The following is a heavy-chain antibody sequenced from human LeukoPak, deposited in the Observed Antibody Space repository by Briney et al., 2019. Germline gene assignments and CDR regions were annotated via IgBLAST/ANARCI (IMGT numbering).Heavy chain of an antibody. D-gene: IGHD2-2*01. CDR1: GFTFSSYG. CDR2: ISYDGSNK. CDR3: AKEGVRTSLDY. J-gene: IGHJ4*02. Sequence: GRSLRLSCAVSGFTFSSYGMHWVRQAPGKGLEWVAVISYDGSNKYYADSVKGRFTISRDNSKNTLYLQMNSLRAEDTAVYYCAKEGVRTSLDYWGQGTLVTVSS. V-gene: IGHV3-30*18.